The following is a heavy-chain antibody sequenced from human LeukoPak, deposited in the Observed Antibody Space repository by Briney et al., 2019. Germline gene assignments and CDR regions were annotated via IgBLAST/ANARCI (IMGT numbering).Heavy chain of an antibody. CDR1: GYSFTGYY. V-gene: IGHV1-46*01. CDR2: INHSGGST. J-gene: IGHJ4*02. CDR3: ARGHGYNLGEDY. D-gene: IGHD5-24*01. Sequence: GASVKVSCRASGYSFTGYYMHWVRQAPGQGLEWMGIINHSGGSTSYAQKFQGRVTMTRDTSTSTVYMGLSSLRSEDTAVYYCARGHGYNLGEDYWGQGTLVTVSS.